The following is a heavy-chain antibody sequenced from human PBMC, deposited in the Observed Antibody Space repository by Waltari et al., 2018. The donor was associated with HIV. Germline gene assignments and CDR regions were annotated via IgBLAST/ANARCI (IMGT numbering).Heavy chain of an antibody. CDR3: ARGQAGIAAHYYYYGMDV. D-gene: IGHD6-13*01. J-gene: IGHJ6*02. Sequence: QVQLVQSGAEVKKPGASVKVHCKDSGYTSTGSYMPWVCNAPGQGLEWMGWINPNSGGTNYAQKFQGRVTMTRDTSISTAYMELSRLRSDDTAVYYCARGQAGIAAHYYYYGMDVWGQGTTVTVSS. V-gene: IGHV1-2*02. CDR1: GYTSTGSY. CDR2: INPNSGGT.